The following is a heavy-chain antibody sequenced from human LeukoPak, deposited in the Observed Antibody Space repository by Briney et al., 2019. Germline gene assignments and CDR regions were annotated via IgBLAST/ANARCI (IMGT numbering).Heavy chain of an antibody. CDR1: GGTFGSYA. V-gene: IGHV1-69*05. J-gene: IGHJ4*02. Sequence: ASVKVSCKASGGTFGSYAISWVRQAPGQGLEWMGGIIPIFGTANYAQKFQGRVTITTDESTSTAYMELSSLRSEDTAVYYCARALAVAGGYFDYWGQGTLVTVSS. D-gene: IGHD6-19*01. CDR2: IIPIFGTA. CDR3: ARALAVAGGYFDY.